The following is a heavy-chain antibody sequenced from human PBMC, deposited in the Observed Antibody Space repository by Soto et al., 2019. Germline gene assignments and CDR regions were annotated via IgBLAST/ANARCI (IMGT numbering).Heavy chain of an antibody. CDR2: ISGSGGST. D-gene: IGHD2-15*01. V-gene: IGHV3-23*01. J-gene: IGHJ6*02. CDR3: VKVIWYCSGGSCYSSSYYYYGMDV. Sequence: PGGSLRLSCAASGFTFSNYAMSWVRQAPGKGLEWVSAISGSGGSTYYADSVKGRFTISRDNSKNTLYLQMNSLRAEDTAVYYCVKVIWYCSGGSCYSSSYYYYGMDVWGQGTTVTVSS. CDR1: GFTFSNYA.